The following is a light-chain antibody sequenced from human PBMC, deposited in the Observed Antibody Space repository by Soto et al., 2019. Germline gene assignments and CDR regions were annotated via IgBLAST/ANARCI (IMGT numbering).Light chain of an antibody. V-gene: IGKV3-15*01. CDR1: QSVSSN. CDR3: QHYNNWPPWT. CDR2: GAS. Sequence: EIVMTQSPVTLSVSPGERATLSCRASQSVSSNLAWYQQKPGQAPRLHIYGASTRATGIPARFSGSGSGTDFTLTISSLQSEDFAIYYCQHYNNWPPWTFGQGTKVEIK. J-gene: IGKJ1*01.